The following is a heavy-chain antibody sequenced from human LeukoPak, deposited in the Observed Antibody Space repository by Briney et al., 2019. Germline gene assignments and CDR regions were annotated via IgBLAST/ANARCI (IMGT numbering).Heavy chain of an antibody. CDR3: ARAPSEIGGYFPEYFRH. V-gene: IGHV3-74*01. J-gene: IGHJ1*01. Sequence: GGSLRLSCAASGFTFSSYWMHWVRQAPGKGLVWVSRIKMDVSTNYADSVKGRFTISRDNAKNTVSLQMNSLRAEDTGVYYCARAPSEIGGYFPEYFRHWGQGTLVTVFS. D-gene: IGHD3-22*01. CDR2: IKMDVST. CDR1: GFTFSSYW.